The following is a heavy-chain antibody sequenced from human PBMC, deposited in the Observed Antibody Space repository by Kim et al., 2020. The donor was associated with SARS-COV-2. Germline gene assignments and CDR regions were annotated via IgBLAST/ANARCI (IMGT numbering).Heavy chain of an antibody. D-gene: IGHD6-25*01. V-gene: IGHV3-7*01. CDR2: K. Sequence: KFYVYSGKGRFTVSRDKCQNSVYLQMNSLRPEDTAVYYCARDDGFRSIDYWGQGILVTFSS. J-gene: IGHJ4*02. CDR3: ARDDGFRSIDY.